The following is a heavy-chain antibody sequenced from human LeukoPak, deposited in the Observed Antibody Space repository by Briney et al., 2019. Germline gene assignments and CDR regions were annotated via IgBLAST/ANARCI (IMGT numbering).Heavy chain of an antibody. Sequence: SETLSLTCTVSGGSISSHYWSWIRQPPGKGLEWIAYIYYSGSTNYNPSLRSRVTISIDTSKNQFSLRLSSVTAADTAVYYCARGTLDSSGSFYYYYYYMDVWGKGTTVTVSS. CDR1: GGSISSHY. D-gene: IGHD3-22*01. J-gene: IGHJ6*03. CDR3: ARGTLDSSGSFYYYYYYMDV. CDR2: IYYSGST. V-gene: IGHV4-59*11.